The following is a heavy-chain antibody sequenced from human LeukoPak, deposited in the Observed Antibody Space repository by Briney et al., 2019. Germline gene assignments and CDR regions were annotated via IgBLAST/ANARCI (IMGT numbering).Heavy chain of an antibody. CDR2: IQYSGST. J-gene: IGHJ4*02. D-gene: IGHD3-10*01. CDR1: GGSISDYY. CDR3: ARGGEILE. V-gene: IGHV4-59*01. Sequence: SETLSLTCTVSGGSISDYYWSWIRQSPGNGLEWVGYIQYSGSTNYNPSLKSRVSISVDTSKNQFSLKLSSVTAADTAVYYCARGGEILEWGQGTLVTVSS.